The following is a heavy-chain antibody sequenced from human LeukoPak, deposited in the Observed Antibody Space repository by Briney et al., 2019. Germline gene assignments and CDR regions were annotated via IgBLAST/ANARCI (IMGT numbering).Heavy chain of an antibody. CDR1: GFTFSSFA. D-gene: IGHD3-3*01. Sequence: GGSLRLSCAASGFTFSSFAMSWVRQAPGKGLEWVSAISGSGGSTYYADSVKGRFTISRDSSKNTLYLQMNSLRAEDTAVYYCARGSAVLRFLEWLFDYWGQGTLVTVSS. CDR2: ISGSGGST. CDR3: ARGSAVLRFLEWLFDY. J-gene: IGHJ4*02. V-gene: IGHV3-23*01.